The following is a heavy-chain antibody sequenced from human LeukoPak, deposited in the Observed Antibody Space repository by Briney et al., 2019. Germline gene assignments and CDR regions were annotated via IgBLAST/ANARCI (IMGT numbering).Heavy chain of an antibody. J-gene: IGHJ4*02. CDR1: GFTFNTYV. D-gene: IGHD5-24*01. V-gene: IGHV3-23*01. CDR2: VSGDGRDP. CDR3: AKGISEDGYNFERVADF. Sequence: QPGGSLRLSCVASGFTFNTYVMSWVRQVPVKGLEWVSSVSGDGRDPYYTDSVKGRFTISRDNSKSAIFLQMSSLRVEDSAVYYCAKGISEDGYNFERVADFWGQGSLVTVSS.